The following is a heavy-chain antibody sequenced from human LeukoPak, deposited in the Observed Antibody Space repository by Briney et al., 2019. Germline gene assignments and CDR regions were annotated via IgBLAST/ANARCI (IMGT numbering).Heavy chain of an antibody. CDR3: ARGWNSGWFGDY. D-gene: IGHD6-19*01. Sequence: GGSLRLSCAASRFTFSSYSMNWVRQAPGKGLEWVSSISSFGSYIYYADSVKGRFTISRDNSKNTLFLQMHTLRAEDTAVYYCARGWNSGWFGDYWGQGTLVTVSS. V-gene: IGHV3-21*04. J-gene: IGHJ4*02. CDR1: RFTFSSYS. CDR2: ISSFGSYI.